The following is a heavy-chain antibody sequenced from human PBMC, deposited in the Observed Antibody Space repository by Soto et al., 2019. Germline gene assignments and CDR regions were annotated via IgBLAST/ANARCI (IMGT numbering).Heavy chain of an antibody. CDR3: ASLGTGISSGGDY. CDR2: INSDGSST. D-gene: IGHD7-27*01. Sequence: GGSLRLSCAASGFTFSSYWMHWVRQAPGKGLVWVSRINSDGSSTSYADSVKGRFTISRDNAKNTLYLQMNRLRAEDTAVYYCASLGTGISSGGDYWGQGTLVTVSS. CDR1: GFTFSSYW. V-gene: IGHV3-74*01. J-gene: IGHJ4*02.